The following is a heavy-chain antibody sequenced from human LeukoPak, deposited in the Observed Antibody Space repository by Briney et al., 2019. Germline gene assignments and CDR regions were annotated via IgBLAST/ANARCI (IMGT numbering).Heavy chain of an antibody. V-gene: IGHV3-30*18. J-gene: IGHJ3*02. Sequence: PGGSLRLSCAASGFTFSSYGMHWVRQAPGKGQEWVAVISYDGSNKYYADSVKGRFTISRDNSKNTLYLQMNSLRAEDTAVYYCAKLYEGYYDSSGYPPNGAFDIWGQGTMVTVSS. CDR1: GFTFSSYG. CDR2: ISYDGSNK. D-gene: IGHD3-22*01. CDR3: AKLYEGYYDSSGYPPNGAFDI.